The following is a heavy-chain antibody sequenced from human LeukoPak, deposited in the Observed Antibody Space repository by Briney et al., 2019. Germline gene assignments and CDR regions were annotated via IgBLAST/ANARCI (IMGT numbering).Heavy chain of an antibody. CDR3: ARILLRYFDWLLYPIGWFDP. CDR2: ISAYNGNT. J-gene: IGHJ5*02. V-gene: IGHV1-18*01. CDR1: GYTFTSYG. D-gene: IGHD3-9*01. Sequence: ASVKVSCKASGYTFTSYGISWVRQAPGQGLEWMGWISAYNGNTNYAQKLQGRVTMTTDTSTSTAYMELRSLRSDDTAAYYCARILLRYFDWLLYPIGWFDPWGQGTLVTVSS.